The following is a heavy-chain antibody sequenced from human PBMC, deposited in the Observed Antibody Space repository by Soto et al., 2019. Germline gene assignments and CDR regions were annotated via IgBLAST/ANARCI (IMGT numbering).Heavy chain of an antibody. CDR2: VYYAGST. CDR1: GGSISTDSHY. J-gene: IGHJ4*02. Sequence: QLQLQESGPGLVKHSDTLSLTCTVSGGSISTDSHYWGWIRQPPGKGLEWIGSVYYAGSTYKNPSLHSRVTISVDTSKNHFSLKLNSVTAADTAVYYCARRTNYGDYSFDYWGQGTLVTVSS. V-gene: IGHV4-39*02. D-gene: IGHD4-17*01. CDR3: ARRTNYGDYSFDY.